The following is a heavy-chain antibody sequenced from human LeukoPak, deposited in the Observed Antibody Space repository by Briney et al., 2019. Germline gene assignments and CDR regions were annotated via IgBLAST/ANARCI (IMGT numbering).Heavy chain of an antibody. J-gene: IGHJ5*02. D-gene: IGHD3-3*01. CDR1: GYTFTSYD. V-gene: IGHV1-8*01. CDR2: MNPNSGNT. Sequence: ASVKVSCKASGYTFTSYDINWVRQATGQGLEWMGWMNPNSGNTGYAQKFQGRVTMTRNTSINTAYMELSSLRSEDTAVYYCARGRRDDFWSGYYRENWFDPWGQGTLVTVSS. CDR3: ARGRRDDFWSGYYRENWFDP.